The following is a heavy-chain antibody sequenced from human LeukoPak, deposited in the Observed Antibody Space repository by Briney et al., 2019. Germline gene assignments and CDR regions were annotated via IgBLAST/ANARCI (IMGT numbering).Heavy chain of an antibody. CDR3: ARLSPKVLEWSPTKGKETHYFDY. V-gene: IGHV4-4*02. Sequence: SGTLSLTCAVSGGSISSSNWWSWVRPPPGKGLEWIGEIYHSGNTNYNPSLKSRVTILEDKSKNQFSLKLSSVTAADTAVYYCARLSPKVLEWSPTKGKETHYFDYWGQGTLVAVSS. CDR2: IYHSGNT. J-gene: IGHJ4*02. CDR1: GGSISSSNW. D-gene: IGHD3-3*01.